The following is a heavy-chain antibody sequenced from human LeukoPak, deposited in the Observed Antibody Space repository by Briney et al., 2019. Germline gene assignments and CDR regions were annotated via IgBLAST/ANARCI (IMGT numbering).Heavy chain of an antibody. CDR2: IYYSGST. V-gene: IGHV4-59*08. J-gene: IGHJ4*02. Sequence: SETLSLTCTVSGGSINNYYWSWIRQPPGKGLEWIGYIYYSGSTNYNPSLKSRVTISVDTSKNQFSLKLSSVTAADTAVYYCARHRHRVFFDYWGQGTLVTVSS. CDR3: ARHRHRVFFDY. D-gene: IGHD6-13*01. CDR1: GGSINNYY.